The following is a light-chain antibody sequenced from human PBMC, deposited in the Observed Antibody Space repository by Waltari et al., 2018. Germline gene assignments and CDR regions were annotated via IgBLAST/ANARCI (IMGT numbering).Light chain of an antibody. CDR3: LQSAIPPWT. J-gene: IGKJ1*01. V-gene: IGKV3-20*01. CDR2: GAS. Sequence: EVVLTQSPGTLSLSPGGRATLSCRASQSISSNYLAWYQQTPGQAPRLLISGASHRATGIPDRFRGSGSGTDFTLTITRLEPEDFAVYYCLQSAIPPWTFGPGTKVEVK. CDR1: QSISSNY.